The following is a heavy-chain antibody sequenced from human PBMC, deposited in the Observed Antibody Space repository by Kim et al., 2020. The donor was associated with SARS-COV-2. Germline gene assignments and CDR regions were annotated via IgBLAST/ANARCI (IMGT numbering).Heavy chain of an antibody. CDR2: ISGSGGST. CDR1: GFTFSSYA. V-gene: IGHV3-23*01. D-gene: IGHD3-10*01. Sequence: GGSLRLSCAASGFTFSSYAMSWVRQAPGKGLEWVAVISGSGGSTYYADSVKGRFTISRDNSKNTLYLQMNSLRAEDTALYYCTKVGSGSANWFEPWGQGTLVTVSA. J-gene: IGHJ5*02. CDR3: TKVGSGSANWFEP.